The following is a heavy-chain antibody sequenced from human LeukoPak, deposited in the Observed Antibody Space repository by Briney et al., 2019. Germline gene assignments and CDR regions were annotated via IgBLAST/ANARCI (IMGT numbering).Heavy chain of an antibody. CDR3: ARHIGGRYYYYYMDV. CDR2: IYYSGST. V-gene: IGHV4-39*01. CDR1: GGSISSSSYY. J-gene: IGHJ6*03. Sequence: SETLSLTCTVSGGSISSSSYYWGWIRQPPGEGLEWIGSIYYSGSTYYNPSLKSRVTIPVDTSKNQFSLKLSSVTAADTAVYYCARHIGGRYYYYYMDVWGKGTTVTISS. D-gene: IGHD3-16*02.